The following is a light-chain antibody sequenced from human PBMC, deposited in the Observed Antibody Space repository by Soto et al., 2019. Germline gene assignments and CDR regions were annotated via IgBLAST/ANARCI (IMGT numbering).Light chain of an antibody. CDR1: SSDVWSYNL. CDR3: CSYAGSSTAV. Sequence: QSVLTQPASVSGSPGQSITISCTGTSSDVWSYNLVSWYQQHPGKAPKLMIYEGSKRPSGVSNRFSGSKSGNTASLTISGLQAEDEADYYCCSYAGSSTAVFGGGTQLTVL. J-gene: IGLJ7*01. V-gene: IGLV2-23*01. CDR2: EGS.